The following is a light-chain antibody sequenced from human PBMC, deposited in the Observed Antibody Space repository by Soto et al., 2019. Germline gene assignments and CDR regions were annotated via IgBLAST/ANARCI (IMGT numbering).Light chain of an antibody. CDR2: GAS. V-gene: IGKV3-20*01. Sequence: EILLTQYPGTLSLSPGKRATLSCRASQSVSSRYLACYQQKPGQAPRLLIWGASSRATGIPDRCSGSGSGTDFTLTISRLETEDFAVYYCQQYVSSHTITFGHGTRLEI. CDR3: QQYVSSHTIT. CDR1: QSVSSRY. J-gene: IGKJ5*01.